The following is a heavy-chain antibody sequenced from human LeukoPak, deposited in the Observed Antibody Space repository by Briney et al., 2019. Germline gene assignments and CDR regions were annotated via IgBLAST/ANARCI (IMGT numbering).Heavy chain of an antibody. Sequence: KAGGSLRLSCAASGFTLSNAWMSWVRQAPRKGLEWVGRIRSKTDGGTTDYAAPVKGRFTISRDDSKSTLYLQTNSLKNEDTAVYYCTTRSPAAAYWGQGTLVTVSS. CDR3: TTRSPAAAY. J-gene: IGHJ4*02. D-gene: IGHD6-13*01. CDR2: IRSKTDGGTT. V-gene: IGHV3-15*01. CDR1: GFTLSNAW.